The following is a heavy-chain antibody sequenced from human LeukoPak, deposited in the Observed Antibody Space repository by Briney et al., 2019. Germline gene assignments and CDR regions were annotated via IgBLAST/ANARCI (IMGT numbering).Heavy chain of an antibody. V-gene: IGHV1-2*02. Sequence: ASVKVSCKASGYTFTDYYIHWVRQAPGQGLEWMGWINPKSGGTKHVVNFQGRVTMTRDTSISTAYMELSRLRSDDTAVYYCARSRGFVLIPRTTVWFDPWGQGTLVTVAA. J-gene: IGHJ5*02. CDR2: INPKSGGT. CDR3: ARSRGFVLIPRTTVWFDP. D-gene: IGHD2-8*02. CDR1: GYTFTDYY.